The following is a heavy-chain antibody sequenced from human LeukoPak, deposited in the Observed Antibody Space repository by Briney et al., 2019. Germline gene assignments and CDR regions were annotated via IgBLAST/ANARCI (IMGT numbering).Heavy chain of an antibody. CDR3: TRDSGTYNWFAP. V-gene: IGHV3-73*01. J-gene: IGHJ5*02. CDR2: IDKKDKGYATAT. CDR1: GLTFSGSA. D-gene: IGHD1-26*01. Sequence: GGSLRLSCAASGLTFSGSAIHGVRQSSGKGLEWVGQIDKKDKGYATATAYAASVKGRFTISRDDSINTAYLQMKSLKTEHTAINYCTRDSGTYNWFAPSGQGTLVTVSS.